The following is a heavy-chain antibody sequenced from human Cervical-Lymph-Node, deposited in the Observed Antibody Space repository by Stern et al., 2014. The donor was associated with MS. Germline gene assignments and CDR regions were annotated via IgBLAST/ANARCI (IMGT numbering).Heavy chain of an antibody. J-gene: IGHJ3*02. V-gene: IGHV1-69*06. Sequence: QVQLGQSGAEVKKPGSSVKVSCKASGGTFSSYTIAWVRQAPGQGLEWMGGITPMTGTAKYAQRFQGRVTLTADKSTSTAYMELTSLRSEDTAVFYCARTDYYDSSGHYDDAFDIWGQGTMVTVSP. CDR2: ITPMTGTA. D-gene: IGHD3-22*01. CDR1: GGTFSSYT. CDR3: ARTDYYDSSGHYDDAFDI.